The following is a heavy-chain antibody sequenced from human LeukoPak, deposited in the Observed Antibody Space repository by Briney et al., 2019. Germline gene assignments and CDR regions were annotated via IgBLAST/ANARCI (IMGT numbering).Heavy chain of an antibody. Sequence: PSETLTLTCTVSGDSISSNFYWGWLRQPPGKGLQWIGIIHHTGSTFYSPSLKSRLTISLDTSQNQFSLRVKSVTAADTAVYYCARVEGSGYSYGYDYWGRGTLVTVTS. D-gene: IGHD5-18*01. V-gene: IGHV4-38-2*02. J-gene: IGHJ4*02. CDR3: ARVEGSGYSYGYDY. CDR1: GDSISSNFY. CDR2: IHHTGST.